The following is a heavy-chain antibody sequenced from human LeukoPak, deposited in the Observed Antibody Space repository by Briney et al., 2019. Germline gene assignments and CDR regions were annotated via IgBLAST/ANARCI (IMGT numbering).Heavy chain of an antibody. CDR2: IYYSGST. D-gene: IGHD4-23*01. CDR1: GGSISSSSYY. Sequence: SETLSLTCTVSGGSISSSSYYWGWIRQPPGKGLEWIGSIYYSGSTYYNPSLKSRVTISVDTSKNQFSLKLSSVTAADTAVYYCARAKEDYGGNSAFDYWGQGTLVTVSS. CDR3: ARAKEDYGGNSAFDY. V-gene: IGHV4-39*07. J-gene: IGHJ4*02.